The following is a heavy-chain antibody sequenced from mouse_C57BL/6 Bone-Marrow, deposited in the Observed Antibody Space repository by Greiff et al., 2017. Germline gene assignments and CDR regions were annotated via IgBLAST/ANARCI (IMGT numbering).Heavy chain of an antibody. CDR2: IDPSDSYT. J-gene: IGHJ1*03. CDR1: GYTFTSYW. Sequence: QVQLQQPGAELVRPGTSVKLSCKASGYTFTSYWMHWVKQRPGQGLEWIGVIDPSDSYTNYNQKFKGKATLTVDTSSSTAYMQRSSLTSEDSAVYYCARGDYGSSYGWYFDVWGTGTTVTVSS. D-gene: IGHD1-1*01. V-gene: IGHV1-59*01. CDR3: ARGDYGSSYGWYFDV.